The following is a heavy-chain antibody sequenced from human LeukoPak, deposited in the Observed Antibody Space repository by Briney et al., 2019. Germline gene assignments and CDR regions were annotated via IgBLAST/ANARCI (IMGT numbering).Heavy chain of an antibody. CDR1: GFTFSSHW. D-gene: IGHD6-19*01. V-gene: IGHV3-74*01. J-gene: IGHJ4*02. CDR3: ARISLSGWVNDH. Sequence: GGSLRLSCAASGFTFSSHWMHWVRQAPGKGLVWVTRISSDGRSTSYADSVKGRSTISRDSAKNTLYLRMSSLRAEDTAMYYCARISLSGWVNDHWGQGTLVTVSS. CDR2: ISSDGRST.